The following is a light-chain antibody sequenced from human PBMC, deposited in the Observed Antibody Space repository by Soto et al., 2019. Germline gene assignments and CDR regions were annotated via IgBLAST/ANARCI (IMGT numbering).Light chain of an antibody. CDR2: DIF. CDR3: QQRSKWPRNT. J-gene: IGKJ2*01. CDR1: QTVSRH. V-gene: IGKV3-11*01. Sequence: EIVLTQSPATLSLSPGERATLSCRASQTVSRHFAWYQQKPGQAPRLLITDIFNRATGIPARFSGSGSGTDFTLNISSLEPKDSAVYYCQQRSKWPRNTFGQGTKLEIK.